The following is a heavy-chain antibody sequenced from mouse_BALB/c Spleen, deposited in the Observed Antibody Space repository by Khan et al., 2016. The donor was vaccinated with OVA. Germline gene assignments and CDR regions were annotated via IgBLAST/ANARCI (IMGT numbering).Heavy chain of an antibody. CDR1: GYSITSDYA. Sequence: EVQLQESGPGLVKPSQSLSLTCTVTGYSITSDYAWNWIRQFPGNILEWMSYITYSGSTGYNPYLKSRFSITRDTSKNQYFLQLNAVTTEDTATYDCARDYGRSYRSFDDWGQGTTLTVSS. CDR3: ARDYGRSYRSFDD. D-gene: IGHD1-1*01. CDR2: ITYSGST. J-gene: IGHJ2*01. V-gene: IGHV3-2*02.